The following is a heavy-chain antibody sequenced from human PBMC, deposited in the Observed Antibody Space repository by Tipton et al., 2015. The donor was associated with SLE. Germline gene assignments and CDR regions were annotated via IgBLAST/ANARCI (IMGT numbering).Heavy chain of an antibody. V-gene: IGHV4-39*07. CDR2: IYYSGST. CDR3: ARKVAGTSDAFDI. D-gene: IGHD6-19*01. J-gene: IGHJ3*02. Sequence: TLSLTCTVSGGSISSSSYYWGWIRQPPGKGLEWIGSIYYSGSTYYNPSLKSRVTISVDTSKNQFSLKLSSVTAADTAVYYCARKVAGTSDAFDIWGQGTMVTASS. CDR1: GGSISSSSYY.